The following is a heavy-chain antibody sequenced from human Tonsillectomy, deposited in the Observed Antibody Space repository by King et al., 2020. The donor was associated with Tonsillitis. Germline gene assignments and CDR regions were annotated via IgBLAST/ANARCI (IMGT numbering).Heavy chain of an antibody. J-gene: IGHJ4*02. Sequence: VQLVESGGGLVQPGGSLRLSCAASGLTVSSYHMHWVRQAPGKGLEWGSVIHGGGLTSYSDSWKGRCTVSRDTSKNTVSLQMSSLRVEDTAVYYCATDEAAMLDFWGQGTLVTVSS. D-gene: IGHD2-2*01. CDR2: IHGGGLT. CDR3: ATDEAAMLDF. V-gene: IGHV3-66*01. CDR1: GLTVSSYH.